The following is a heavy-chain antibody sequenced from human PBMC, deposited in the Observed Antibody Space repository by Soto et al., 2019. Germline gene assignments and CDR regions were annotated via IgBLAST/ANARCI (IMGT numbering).Heavy chain of an antibody. CDR2: IWYDGSNK. Sequence: ESGGGVVQPGRSLRLSCAASGFTFSSYGMHWVRQAPGKGLEWVAVIWYDGSNKYYADSVKGRFTISRDNSKNTLYLQMNSLRAEDTAVYYCARAADCSGGSCYVDDYWGQGTLVTVSS. CDR3: ARAADCSGGSCYVDDY. V-gene: IGHV3-33*01. D-gene: IGHD2-15*01. CDR1: GFTFSSYG. J-gene: IGHJ4*02.